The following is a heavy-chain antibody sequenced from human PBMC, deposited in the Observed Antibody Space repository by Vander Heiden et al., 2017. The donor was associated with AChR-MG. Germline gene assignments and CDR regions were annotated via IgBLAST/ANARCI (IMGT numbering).Heavy chain of an antibody. J-gene: IGHJ5*02. Sequence: EVQLVESGGGLVQPGGSLRLSCAASGFTFSDYYLDWVRQAPGKGLEWVGRTRNKANSYTTEYAASVKDRFTISRDDSKNSLYLQMNSLKTEDTAVYYCAREYCSGGGCYSFGPWGRGTLVTVSS. D-gene: IGHD2-15*01. CDR3: AREYCSGGGCYSFGP. V-gene: IGHV3-72*01. CDR1: GFTFSDYY. CDR2: TRNKANSYTT.